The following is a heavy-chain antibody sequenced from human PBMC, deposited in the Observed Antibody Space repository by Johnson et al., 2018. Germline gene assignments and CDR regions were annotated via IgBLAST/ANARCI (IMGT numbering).Heavy chain of an antibody. Sequence: QVQLVQSGGGLVKPGGSLRLSCAASGFTFSDYYMSWIRQAPGKGLEWVSYISSSGSTIYYADSVKGRFTISRDNAKNSLYLQRNSLKAEDTAVYYCARDSPGGGWPLDAFDIWGQGTMVTVSS. J-gene: IGHJ3*02. CDR2: ISSSGSTI. D-gene: IGHD6-19*01. V-gene: IGHV3-11*04. CDR1: GFTFSDYY. CDR3: ARDSPGGGWPLDAFDI.